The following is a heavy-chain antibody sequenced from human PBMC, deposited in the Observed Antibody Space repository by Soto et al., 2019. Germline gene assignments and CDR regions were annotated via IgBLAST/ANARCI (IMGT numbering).Heavy chain of an antibody. V-gene: IGHV3-23*01. J-gene: IGHJ3*01. CDR1: GFTFDSYA. CDR2: ISGNGAGT. CDR3: AKDTVGGYSFWSGYYSDGLDV. Sequence: EVKLLESGGGFAQPGGSLRLSCVGSGFTFDSYAISWVRQAPGKGLQWISAISGNGAGTDYAHSVKGRFTISRDNSKNTVHLQMNSLRAEDTALYYCAKDTVGGYSFWSGYYSDGLDVWGQGTMVTVSS. D-gene: IGHD3-3*01.